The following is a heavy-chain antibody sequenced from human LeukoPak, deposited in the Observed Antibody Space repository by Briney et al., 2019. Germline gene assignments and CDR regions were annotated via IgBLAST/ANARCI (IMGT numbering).Heavy chain of an antibody. Sequence: GGCLRLSCVASGFTFSSYAMSWVRQAPGKGLEWVSGISGSGGSTYYADCVKGRFTSSRDNSKNTLYLQMNSLRAEDTAVYYCAKDREYSSGWYNYWGQGTLVTVSS. CDR1: GFTFSSYA. D-gene: IGHD6-19*01. CDR3: AKDREYSSGWYNY. CDR2: ISGSGGST. V-gene: IGHV3-23*01. J-gene: IGHJ4*02.